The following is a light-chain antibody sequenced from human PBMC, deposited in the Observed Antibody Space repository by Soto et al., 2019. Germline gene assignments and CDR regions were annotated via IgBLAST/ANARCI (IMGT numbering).Light chain of an antibody. CDR3: QQYNNWPRT. J-gene: IGKJ1*01. CDR2: GAS. CDR1: QSVNTN. V-gene: IGKV3D-15*01. Sequence: EIVMTQSPATLSVSPGERATLSCRASQSVNTNVAWYQQEPGQAPRLLIYGASTRATGIPARFSGSVSGTEFALTISSLQPEDFAVYYCQQYNNWPRTFGQGTKVDIK.